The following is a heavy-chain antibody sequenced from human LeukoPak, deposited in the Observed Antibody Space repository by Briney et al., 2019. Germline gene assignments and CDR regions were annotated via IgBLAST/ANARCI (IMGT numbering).Heavy chain of an antibody. D-gene: IGHD6-13*01. V-gene: IGHV1-69*06. CDR3: ARAGLYSSSWYSAFFDY. CDR1: GGTFSSYA. J-gene: IGHJ4*02. CDR2: IIPIFGTA. Sequence: SVKVSCKASGGTFSSYAISWVRQAPGQGLEWMGGIIPIFGTANYAQKFQGRVTITADKSTSTAYMELSSLRSEDTAVYYCARAGLYSSSWYSAFFDYWGQGTLVTASS.